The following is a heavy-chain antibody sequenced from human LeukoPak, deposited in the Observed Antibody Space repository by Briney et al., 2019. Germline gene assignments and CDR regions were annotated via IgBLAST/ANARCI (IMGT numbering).Heavy chain of an antibody. Sequence: GGSLRLSCVASGFTRGMHWVRQAPGNGLEWVGFIRFDGTDSDYAGSVKGRFTTSRDNSKNTLFLQLSSLKPEDTAMYYCAMERLSGFSFVHWGQGTLVAVSS. CDR2: IRFDGTDS. V-gene: IGHV3-30*02. J-gene: IGHJ5*02. CDR1: GFTRG. CDR3: AMERLSGFSFVH. D-gene: IGHD3-3*01.